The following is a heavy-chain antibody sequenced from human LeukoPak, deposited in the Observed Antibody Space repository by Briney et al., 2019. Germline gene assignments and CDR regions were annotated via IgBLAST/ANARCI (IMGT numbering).Heavy chain of an antibody. CDR1: GFSFSNFG. J-gene: IGHJ5*02. CDR2: ISYDGRNK. Sequence: GRSLRLSCAASGFSFSNFGMHWVRQAPGKGLEWVAVISYDGRNKYFADSVKGRLTISRDNSKNTVYLEMNSLRDEDTAVYYCAKDKRGSSGWYDHWGQGTLVIVSS. D-gene: IGHD6-19*01. V-gene: IGHV3-30*18. CDR3: AKDKRGSSGWYDH.